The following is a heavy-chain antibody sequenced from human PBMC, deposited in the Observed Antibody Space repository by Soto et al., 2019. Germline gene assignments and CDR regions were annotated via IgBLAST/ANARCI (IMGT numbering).Heavy chain of an antibody. CDR1: GFTFSSYW. D-gene: IGHD6-6*01. CDR3: ARVGAARLSPLDY. Sequence: EVQLVESGGGLVQPGGSLRLSCAASGFTFSSYWMSWVRQAPGKGLEWVANIKQDGSEKYYVDSVKGRFTISRDNAKNSLYLQRNRLRAEDTAVYYCARVGAARLSPLDYWGQVNLVTVAS. V-gene: IGHV3-7*01. CDR2: IKQDGSEK. J-gene: IGHJ4*02.